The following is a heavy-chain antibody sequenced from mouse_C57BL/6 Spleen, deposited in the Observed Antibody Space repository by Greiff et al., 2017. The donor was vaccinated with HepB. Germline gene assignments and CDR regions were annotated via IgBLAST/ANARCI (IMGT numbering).Heavy chain of an antibody. CDR1: GFSLTSYA. D-gene: IGHD1-1*01. CDR2: IWTGGGT. V-gene: IGHV2-9-1*01. J-gene: IGHJ4*01. CDR3: ARIYYYGSSDYYYAMDY. Sequence: QVQLQQSGPGLVAPSQSLSITCTVSGFSLTSYAISWVRQPPGKGLEWLGVIWTGGGTNYNSALKSRLSISKDNSKSQVFLKMNSLQTDDTARYYCARIYYYGSSDYYYAMDYWGQGTSVTVSS.